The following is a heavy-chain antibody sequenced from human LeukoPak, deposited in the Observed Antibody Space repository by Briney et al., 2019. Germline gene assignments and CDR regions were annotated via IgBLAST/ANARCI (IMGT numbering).Heavy chain of an antibody. J-gene: IGHJ4*02. CDR1: GYTFTGYY. D-gene: IGHD5-24*01. V-gene: IGHV1-2*02. Sequence: ASVKVSCKASGYTFTGYYMHWVRQAPGQGLEWMGWINPNSGGTSYAQKFQGRVTMTRDTSISTAYMELSRLGYDDTAVYYCARDTRSSYLQYYFDYWGQGTLVTVSS. CDR2: INPNSGGT. CDR3: ARDTRSSYLQYYFDY.